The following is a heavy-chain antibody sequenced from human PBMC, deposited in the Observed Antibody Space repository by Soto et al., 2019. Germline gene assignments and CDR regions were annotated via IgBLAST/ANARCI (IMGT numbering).Heavy chain of an antibody. D-gene: IGHD6-13*01. Sequence: QVQLVQSGAEVKKPGSSVKVSCKASGGTFSSYAISWVQQAPGQGLEWMGGIIPIFGTANYAQKFQGRVTITADESTSTAYMELSSLRSEDTAVYYCARERSSSWYLGEFDYWGQGTLVTVSS. CDR1: GGTFSSYA. J-gene: IGHJ4*02. V-gene: IGHV1-69*12. CDR2: IIPIFGTA. CDR3: ARERSSSWYLGEFDY.